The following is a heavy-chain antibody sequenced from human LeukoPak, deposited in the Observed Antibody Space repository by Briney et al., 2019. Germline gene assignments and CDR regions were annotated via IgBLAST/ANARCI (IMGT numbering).Heavy chain of an antibody. CDR3: AREELYCSSTSCPVYYMDV. Sequence: ASVKVSCKVSGYTLTELSMHWVRQAPGKGLEWMGGFDPEDGETIYAQKFQGRVTMTEDTSTDTAYMELSSLRSEDTAVYYCAREELYCSSTSCPVYYMDVWGKGTTVTVSS. D-gene: IGHD2-2*01. CDR1: GYTLTELS. CDR2: FDPEDGET. V-gene: IGHV1-24*01. J-gene: IGHJ6*03.